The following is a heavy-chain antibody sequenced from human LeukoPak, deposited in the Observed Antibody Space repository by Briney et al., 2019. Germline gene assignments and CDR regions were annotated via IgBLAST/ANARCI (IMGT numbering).Heavy chain of an antibody. CDR3: AREGRGFGELLFFDY. D-gene: IGHD3-10*01. CDR2: IYHSGST. J-gene: IGHJ4*02. CDR1: GGSISSGGYY. V-gene: IGHV4-30-2*01. Sequence: PSETPSLTCTVSGGSISSGGYYWSWIRQPPGKGLEWIGYIYHSGSTYYNPSLKSRVTISVDTSKNQFSLKLSSVTAADTAVYYCAREGRGFGELLFFDYWGQGTLVTVSS.